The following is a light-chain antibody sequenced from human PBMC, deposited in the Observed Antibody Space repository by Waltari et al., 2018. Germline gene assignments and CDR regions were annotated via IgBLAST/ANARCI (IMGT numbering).Light chain of an antibody. CDR3: SSYTSSSTPVV. J-gene: IGLJ2*01. CDR2: DVS. V-gene: IGLV2-14*03. CDR1: SSDVGGYNY. Sequence: QSALTQPASVSGPPGQSINISSTGTSSDVGGYNYVSWYQQHPGKAPKLMIYDVSNRPSGVSNRFSGSKSGNTASLTISGLQAEDEADYYCSSYTSSSTPVVFGGGTKLTVL.